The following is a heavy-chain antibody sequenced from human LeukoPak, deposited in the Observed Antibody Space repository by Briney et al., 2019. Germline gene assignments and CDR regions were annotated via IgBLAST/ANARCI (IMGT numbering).Heavy chain of an antibody. D-gene: IGHD4-23*01. Sequence: PSETLSLTCTVSGGSISSGDYYWSWIRQPPGKGLEWIGYIYYSGSTYYNPSLKSRVTISIDTSKNQFSLKLSSVTAADTAVYYCARAHDYGGSNWFDPWGQGTLVTVSS. CDR2: IYYSGST. CDR1: GGSISSGDYY. V-gene: IGHV4-30-4*01. J-gene: IGHJ5*02. CDR3: ARAHDYGGSNWFDP.